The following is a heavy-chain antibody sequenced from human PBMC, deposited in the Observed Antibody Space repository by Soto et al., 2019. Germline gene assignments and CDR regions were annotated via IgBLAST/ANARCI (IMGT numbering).Heavy chain of an antibody. CDR1: GGTFSSYA. CDR3: ARRPITIFGVVIMVDYYGMDV. D-gene: IGHD3-3*01. V-gene: IGHV1-69*13. J-gene: IGHJ6*02. CDR2: IIPIFGTA. Sequence: GASVKVSCKASGGTFSSYAISWVRQAPGQGLEWMGGIIPIFGTANYAQKFQGRVTITADESTSTAYMELSSLRSEDTAVYYCARRPITIFGVVIMVDYYGMDVWGQGTTVTSP.